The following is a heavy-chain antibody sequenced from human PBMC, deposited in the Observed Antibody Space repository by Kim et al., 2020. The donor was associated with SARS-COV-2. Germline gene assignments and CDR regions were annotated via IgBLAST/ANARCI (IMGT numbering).Heavy chain of an antibody. V-gene: IGHV3-43*01. CDR3: AKGSIYYYGMDV. J-gene: IGHJ6*02. Sequence: YYADSVKGRFTISRDNSKNSLYLQMNSLRTEDTALYYCAKGSIYYYGMDVWGQGTTVTVSS. D-gene: IGHD3-10*01.